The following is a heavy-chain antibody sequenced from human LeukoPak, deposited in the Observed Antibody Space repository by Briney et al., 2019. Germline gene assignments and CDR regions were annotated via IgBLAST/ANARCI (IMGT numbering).Heavy chain of an antibody. CDR2: IYYSGST. J-gene: IGHJ4*02. CDR3: SRVTGYIADDFFDY. CDR1: GGSMSSYY. Sequence: SETLSLTCTVSGGSMSSYYWSWLRQPPGKGLEWIGYIYYSGSTYYNPSRKSRVTISVDKYRNQFSLMLISVTAADTAVYYCSRVTGYIADDFFDYWGQGTLVTVSS. V-gene: IGHV4-59*01. D-gene: IGHD5-24*01.